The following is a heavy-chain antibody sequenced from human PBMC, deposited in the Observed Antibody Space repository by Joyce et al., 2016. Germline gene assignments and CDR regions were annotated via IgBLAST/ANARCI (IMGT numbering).Heavy chain of an antibody. D-gene: IGHD2-8*01. J-gene: IGHJ4*02. CDR3: ARSSYTNGIFDY. CDR2: LSSSSSDI. Sequence: EVQLVESGGGRVKPGGCVRLSCAAAGSTFSSYSIRWVRQAPGKGLGGVSFLSSSSSDIKYTDSVKSRFTISRDNAKNSLYLQMNSLRVEDTAVYYCARSSYTNGIFDYWGQGTLVTVSS. V-gene: IGHV3-21*01. CDR1: GSTFSSYS.